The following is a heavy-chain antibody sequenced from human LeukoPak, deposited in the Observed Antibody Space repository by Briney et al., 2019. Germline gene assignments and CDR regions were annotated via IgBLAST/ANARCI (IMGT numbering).Heavy chain of an antibody. CDR2: ISYDGSNK. J-gene: IGHJ4*02. Sequence: PGRSLRLSCAASGFTFSSYAMHWVRQAPGKGLEWVAVISYDGSNKYYADSVKGRFTISRDNSKNTLYLQMNSLRAEDTAVYYCARANVAPLTWLQARFDTYEFGYWGQGTLVTVSS. CDR1: GFTFSSYA. D-gene: IGHD5-24*01. V-gene: IGHV3-30-3*01. CDR3: ARANVAPLTWLQARFDTYEFGY.